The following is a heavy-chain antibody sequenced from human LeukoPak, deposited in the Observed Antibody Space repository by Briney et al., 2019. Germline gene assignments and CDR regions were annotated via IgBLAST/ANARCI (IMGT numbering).Heavy chain of an antibody. J-gene: IGHJ4*02. Sequence: SETLSLTCAVYGGSFSGYYWSWIRQPPGKGLEWIGEINHSGSTNYNPSLKSRVTISVDTSKNQFSLKLSSVTAADTAVYYCARDVAYYYGSGSYLPTLDYWGQGTLVTASS. D-gene: IGHD3-10*01. CDR3: ARDVAYYYGSGSYLPTLDY. CDR1: GGSFSGYY. V-gene: IGHV4-34*01. CDR2: INHSGST.